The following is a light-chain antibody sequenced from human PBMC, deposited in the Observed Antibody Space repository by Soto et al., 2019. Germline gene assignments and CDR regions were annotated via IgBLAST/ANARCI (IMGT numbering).Light chain of an antibody. V-gene: IGLV1-44*01. J-gene: IGLJ1*01. CDR3: AAWVDSLNGYV. Sequence: QSVLNQPPSAFGTPGQRVPISFSGSSPNIGSNTVNWYQQLPGTAPKLLIYSNNQRPSGVPDRFSGSKSGTSASLAISGLQSEDEADYYCAAWVDSLNGYVFGTGTKVTVL. CDR1: SPNIGSNT. CDR2: SNN.